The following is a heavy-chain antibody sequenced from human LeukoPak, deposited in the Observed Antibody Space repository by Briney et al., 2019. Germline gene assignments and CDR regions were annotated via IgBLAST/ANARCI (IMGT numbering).Heavy chain of an antibody. CDR1: GFTFSSFA. Sequence: GGSLRLSCAASGFTFSSFAMIWVRQPPGKGLEWVSSIFPTSREIHYADSVRGRFTISRDNSKSTLSLQMNSLRAEDTAVYYCARDAMYYDILTGYNWFDPWGQGTLVTVSS. CDR3: ARDAMYYDILTGYNWFDP. V-gene: IGHV3-23*01. D-gene: IGHD3-9*01. CDR2: IFPTSREI. J-gene: IGHJ5*02.